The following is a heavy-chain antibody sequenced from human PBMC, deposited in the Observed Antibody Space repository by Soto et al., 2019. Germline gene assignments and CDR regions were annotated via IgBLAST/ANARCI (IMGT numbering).Heavy chain of an antibody. J-gene: IGHJ6*02. D-gene: IGHD4-17*01. CDR3: ATGDYGGNSEGMDV. V-gene: IGHV4-39*01. Sequence: SETLSLTCTVSGGSISSSSYYWGWIRQPPGKGLEWIGSIYYSGSTYYNPSRKSRLTISVDTSKNQFSLKLSSVTAADTAVYYCATGDYGGNSEGMDVWGQGTTVTVSS. CDR1: GGSISSSSYY. CDR2: IYYSGST.